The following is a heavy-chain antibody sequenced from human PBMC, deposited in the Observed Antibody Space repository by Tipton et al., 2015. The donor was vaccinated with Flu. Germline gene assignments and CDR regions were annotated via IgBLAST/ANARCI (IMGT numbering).Heavy chain of an antibody. CDR1: GYTFTGYY. CDR3: ARETYYDFWSGYYTGYGMGV. V-gene: IGHV1-2*02. J-gene: IGHJ6*02. CDR2: INPNSGGT. Sequence: QLVQSGAEVKKPGASVKVSCKASGYTFTGYYMHWVRQAPGQGLEWMGWINPNSGGTNYAQKFQGRVTMTRDTSISTAYMELSRLRSDDTAVYYCARETYYDFWSGYYTGYGMGVWGQGSTVTVSS. D-gene: IGHD3-3*01.